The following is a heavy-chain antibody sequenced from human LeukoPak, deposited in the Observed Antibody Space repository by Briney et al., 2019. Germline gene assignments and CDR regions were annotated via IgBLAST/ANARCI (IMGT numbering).Heavy chain of an antibody. CDR3: AREATIKGYYFDY. Sequence: ASVKVSCKASGYSFTGYYMHWVRQAPGQGLGWMGWINPNSGGTNYAQKFQGRVTMTRDTSISTAYMELSRLRSDDTAVYYCAREATIKGYYFDYWGQGTLVTVSS. J-gene: IGHJ4*02. V-gene: IGHV1-2*02. CDR1: GYSFTGYY. CDR2: INPNSGGT. D-gene: IGHD5-12*01.